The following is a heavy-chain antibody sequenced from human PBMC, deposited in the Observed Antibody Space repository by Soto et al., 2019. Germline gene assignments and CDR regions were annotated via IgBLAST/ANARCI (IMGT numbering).Heavy chain of an antibody. J-gene: IGHJ4*02. CDR3: VGGQYYFDY. D-gene: IGHD3-10*01. CDR2: ISYDGSNT. CDR1: GFPFTTYG. V-gene: IGHV3-30*03. Sequence: QVQLVESGGGVVQPGKSLRLSCAASGFPFTTYGMHWVREGPAKGLEWVAVISYDGSNTYYADSVKGRFTISRDNSKNTLYLQMNSLRPEDTALYYCVGGQYYFDYRGQGTLFTVSS.